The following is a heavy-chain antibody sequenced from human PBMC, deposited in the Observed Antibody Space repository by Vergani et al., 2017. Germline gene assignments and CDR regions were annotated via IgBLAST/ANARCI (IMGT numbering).Heavy chain of an antibody. CDR3: ARHGVHGGFDY. CDR1: GGSISSYY. CDR2: IYYSGSI. Sequence: QVQLQESGPGLVKPSETLSLTCTVSGGSISSYYWSWIRQPPGKGLEWIGYIYYSGSINYNPSLKSRVTISVDTSKNQFSLKLSSVTAADTAVYYCARHGVHGGFDYWGQGTLVTVSS. D-gene: IGHD4-23*01. J-gene: IGHJ4*02. V-gene: IGHV4-59*08.